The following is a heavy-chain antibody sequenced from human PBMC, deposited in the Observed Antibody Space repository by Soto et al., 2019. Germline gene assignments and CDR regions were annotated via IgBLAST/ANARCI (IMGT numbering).Heavy chain of an antibody. CDR1: GGSFSGYY. CDR3: ATLVVAATSGSYYYYYMDV. V-gene: IGHV4-34*01. Sequence: SETLSLTCAVYGGSFSGYYWSWIRQPPGKGLEWIGEINHSGSTNYNPSLKSRVTISVDTSKNQFSLKLSSVTAADTAVYYCATLVVAATSGSYYYYYMDVWGKGTTVTVSS. D-gene: IGHD2-15*01. J-gene: IGHJ6*03. CDR2: INHSGST.